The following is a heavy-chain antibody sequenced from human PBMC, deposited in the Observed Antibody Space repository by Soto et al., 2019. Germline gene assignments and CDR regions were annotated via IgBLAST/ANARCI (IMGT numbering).Heavy chain of an antibody. CDR1: GFTFSTYA. V-gene: IGHV3-23*01. Sequence: EVQLLESGGGLVQPGESLRLSCAASGFTFSTYAMTWVRQAPGKGLEWVSSISGRGGGTYYADSVKGRFTISRDNSKNTLYLQMNSLRAEDTALYYCARIGSGSYTDYWGQGTLVTVSS. D-gene: IGHD3-10*01. J-gene: IGHJ4*02. CDR2: ISGRGGGT. CDR3: ARIGSGSYTDY.